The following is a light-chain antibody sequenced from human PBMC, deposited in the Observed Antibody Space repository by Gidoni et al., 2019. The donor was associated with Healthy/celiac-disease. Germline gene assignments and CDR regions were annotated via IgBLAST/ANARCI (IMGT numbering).Light chain of an antibody. Sequence: EIVLTQSPATLSLSPGERATLSCRASQSVSSYLAWYQQKPGQAPRLLIYDASNRATGITARFSGSGSVTDFTLTISSLEPEDFAVYYCQQRSNWPALTFGGGTKVEIK. CDR2: DAS. V-gene: IGKV3-11*01. J-gene: IGKJ4*01. CDR1: QSVSSY. CDR3: QQRSNWPALT.